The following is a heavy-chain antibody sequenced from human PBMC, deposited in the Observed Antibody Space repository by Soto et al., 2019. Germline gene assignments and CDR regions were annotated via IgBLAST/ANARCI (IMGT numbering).Heavy chain of an antibody. Sequence: QVQLVETGGGVVQPGRSLRLSCAASGFTFSSYAMHWVRQAPGKGLEWVAVISYDGSNKYYADSVKGRFTISRDNSKNTLYLQMNSLIAEDTAVYYCARPERTMVRGVIHYYGRDVWGQGTTVTVSS. J-gene: IGHJ6*02. D-gene: IGHD3-10*01. CDR3: ARPERTMVRGVIHYYGRDV. CDR1: GFTFSSYA. V-gene: IGHV3-30-3*01. CDR2: ISYDGSNK.